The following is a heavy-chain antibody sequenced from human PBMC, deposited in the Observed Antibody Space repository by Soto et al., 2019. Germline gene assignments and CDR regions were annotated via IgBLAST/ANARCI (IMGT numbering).Heavy chain of an antibody. J-gene: IGHJ4*02. CDR1: GFTFSSYW. CDR3: ARGGVPATATFDY. CDR2: IKQDGSEK. D-gene: IGHD2-2*01. Sequence: EVQLVESGGGLVQPGGSLRLSCAASGFTFSSYWMSWVRQAPGKGLEWVANIKQDGSEKYYVDSVKGRFTISRDNAKNSLYLQMNSLGAEDTAVDYCARGGVPATATFDYWGQGTLVTVSS. V-gene: IGHV3-7*03.